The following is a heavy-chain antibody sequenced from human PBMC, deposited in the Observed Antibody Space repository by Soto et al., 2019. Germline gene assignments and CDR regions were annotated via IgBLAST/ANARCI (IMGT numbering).Heavy chain of an antibody. CDR1: GFTFNNYW. J-gene: IGHJ4*02. V-gene: IGHV3-74*01. CDR2: INIEGSTT. CDR3: TRDRGGNFYGGFDY. D-gene: IGHD1-26*01. Sequence: EVQLVESGGGLVQPGESLRLSCAASGFTFNNYWMHWVRQAPGKGLVWVSRINIEGSTTDYADSVRGRFAISRDNAKNTLYLQINSLRDEDTAVYYCTRDRGGNFYGGFDYWGRGTLVTVSP.